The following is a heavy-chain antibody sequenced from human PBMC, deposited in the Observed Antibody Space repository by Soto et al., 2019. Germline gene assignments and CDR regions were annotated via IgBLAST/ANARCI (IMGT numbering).Heavy chain of an antibody. D-gene: IGHD2-8*02. CDR2: ILYDGSIK. V-gene: IGHV3-33*01. Sequence: VQLVESGGGVVQPGRSLRLSCAASGFTFNTYGMHWVRQAPGRGLEWVAVILYDGSIKYYADSVKGRFTISRDNSKNTMYLQMNSLRAEDTAVYYCARIDCTGDNCRPYAYYDMDVWGQGTTVTVSS. CDR3: ARIDCTGDNCRPYAYYDMDV. CDR1: GFTFNTYG. J-gene: IGHJ6*02.